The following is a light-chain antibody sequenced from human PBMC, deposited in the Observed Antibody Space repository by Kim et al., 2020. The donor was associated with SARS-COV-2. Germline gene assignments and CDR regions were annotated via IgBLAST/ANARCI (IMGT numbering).Light chain of an antibody. V-gene: IGLV1-44*01. CDR3: AVWDETLKGWV. CDR2: DNQ. CDR1: SSNIGIYT. J-gene: IGLJ3*02. Sequence: GQRGTIYWSGGSSNIGIYTVNWYQQLPGTAPKLLSYDNQQRPTRVPDRFSGSRCGTSASLSISGLQSEDGADYYCAVWDETLKGWVFGGGTQLTVL.